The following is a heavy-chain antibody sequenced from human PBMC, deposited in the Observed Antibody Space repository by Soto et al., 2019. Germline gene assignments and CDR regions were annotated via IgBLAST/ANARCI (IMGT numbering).Heavy chain of an antibody. CDR1: GFSLITTGVG. V-gene: IGHV2-5*02. CDR3: ASSTGYRIFDC. CDR2: IFWDDDK. J-gene: IGHJ4*02. Sequence: QITLKESGPTLVKPTQTLTLTCTFSGFSLITTGVGVGWIRQPPGKALEWLALIFWDDDKRYSPSLKSRLTITKDTSKNQVVLTMTNMDPVDTATYYCASSTGYRIFDCWGQGTLVAVSS. D-gene: IGHD3-9*01.